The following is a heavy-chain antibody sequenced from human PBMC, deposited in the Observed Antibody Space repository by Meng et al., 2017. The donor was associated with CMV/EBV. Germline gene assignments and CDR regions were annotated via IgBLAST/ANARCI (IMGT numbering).Heavy chain of an antibody. D-gene: IGHD1-26*01. CDR1: GFTFGDYA. J-gene: IGHJ3*02. CDR3: TSATRRSYYAFDI. CDR2: IRSKADGGTT. V-gene: IGHV3-49*04. Sequence: GESLKISCTASGFTFGDYAMSWVRQAPGKGLEWVGFIRSKADGGTTEYAASVKGRFTISRDDSKSIAYLQMNSLNTEDTAVYYCTSATRRSYYAFDIWGQGTMVTVSS.